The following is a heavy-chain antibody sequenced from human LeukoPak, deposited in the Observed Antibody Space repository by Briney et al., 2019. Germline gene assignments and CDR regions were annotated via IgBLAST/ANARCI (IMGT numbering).Heavy chain of an antibody. V-gene: IGHV3-7*01. Sequence: QPGGSLRLSCAASGFTFSGFWTSWVRQAPGKGLEWVANIKPDGSGKYYVDSVKGRFTISRDNAKNSLYLQMNSLRAEDTAVYYCARIFCGSGGCYYDYWGEGTLVTVSS. CDR2: IKPDGSGK. CDR3: ARIFCGSGGCYYDY. D-gene: IGHD2-21*01. J-gene: IGHJ4*02. CDR1: GFTFSGFW.